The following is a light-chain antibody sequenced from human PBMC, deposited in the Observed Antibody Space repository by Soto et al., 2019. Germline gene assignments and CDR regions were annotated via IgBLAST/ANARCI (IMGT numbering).Light chain of an antibody. CDR3: QQDGSSPV. V-gene: IGKV3-20*01. CDR1: QSVSSSY. CDR2: GAS. Sequence: EIVLTQSPGTLSLSPGERATLSCRASQSVSSSYLAWYQQKPGQAPRLLIYGASSRATGIPDRFSGSGSGTDFTLTISRLEPEDFAVYYCQQDGSSPVFGGGTKVDIK. J-gene: IGKJ4*02.